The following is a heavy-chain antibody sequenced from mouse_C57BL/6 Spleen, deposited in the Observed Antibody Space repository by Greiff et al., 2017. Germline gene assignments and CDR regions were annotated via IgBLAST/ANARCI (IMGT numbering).Heavy chain of an antibody. V-gene: IGHV1-39*01. D-gene: IGHD1-1*01. CDR2: INPNYGTT. J-gene: IGHJ2*01. CDR3: ASYYYGSSALDY. Sequence: EVKLVESGPELVKPGASVKISCKASGYSFTDYNMNWVKQSNGKSLEWIGVINPNYGTTSYNQKFKGKATLTVDQSSSTAYMQLNSLTSEDSAVYYCASYYYGSSALDYWGQGTTLTVSS. CDR1: GYSFTDYN.